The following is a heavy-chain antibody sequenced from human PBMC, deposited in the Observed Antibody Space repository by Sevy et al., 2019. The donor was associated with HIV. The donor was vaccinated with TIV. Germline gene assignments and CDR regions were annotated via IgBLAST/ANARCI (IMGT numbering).Heavy chain of an antibody. CDR2: IKQDGSEA. J-gene: IGHJ5*02. Sequence: GGSLRLSCVASGFNFRNFWMSWVRQAPGKGLECVADIKQDGSEAYYVDSVKGRFSISRDNAKNSLYLQMNSLRDEHTAMYFCERAKEVGASILHAWGQGTPVTVSS. V-gene: IGHV3-7*03. CDR3: ERAKEVGASILHA. D-gene: IGHD1-26*01. CDR1: GFNFRNFW.